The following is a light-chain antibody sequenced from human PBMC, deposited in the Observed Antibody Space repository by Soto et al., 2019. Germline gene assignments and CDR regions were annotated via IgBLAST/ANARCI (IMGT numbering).Light chain of an antibody. Sequence: NFMLTQPHSVSESPGKTVTISCTRSSGSNASNYVQWYQQRPGSAPTTVIYEDNQRPSGVPDRFSGSIDSSSNSASLTISGLKTEDEADYYCQSYDSSTLYVFGTGTKLTVL. CDR3: QSYDSSTLYV. J-gene: IGLJ1*01. CDR2: EDN. V-gene: IGLV6-57*04. CDR1: SGSNASNY.